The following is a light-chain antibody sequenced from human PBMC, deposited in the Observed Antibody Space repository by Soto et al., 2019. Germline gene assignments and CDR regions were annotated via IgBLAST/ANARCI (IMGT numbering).Light chain of an antibody. Sequence: IVLTHAPCTLSLSPLYGATLSFMSIQSVSTNYLAWFQQKPGQAPRLLIYGAHIRAIGIADRFRGSGSGTDFTLTISSLQSEDFAVYYCQQYNNWPPRTFGQGTKVDIK. J-gene: IGKJ1*01. CDR3: QQYNNWPPRT. CDR2: GAH. V-gene: IGKV3-20*01. CDR1: QSVSTNY.